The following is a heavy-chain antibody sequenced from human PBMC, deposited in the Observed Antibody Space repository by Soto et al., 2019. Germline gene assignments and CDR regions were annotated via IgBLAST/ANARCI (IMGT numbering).Heavy chain of an antibody. Sequence: ASVKVSCKASGYTFTVYYMHWARQAPGQGLAWMGWINPKSGGTMYPQKFQARATMTWDTSISTAYMALTRLRSDDAAVYYCARDLAKGGGSAGFDYWGQGTLVTVSS. D-gene: IGHD1-26*01. CDR1: GYTFTVYY. CDR3: ARDLAKGGGSAGFDY. J-gene: IGHJ4*02. CDR2: INPKSGGT. V-gene: IGHV1-2*02.